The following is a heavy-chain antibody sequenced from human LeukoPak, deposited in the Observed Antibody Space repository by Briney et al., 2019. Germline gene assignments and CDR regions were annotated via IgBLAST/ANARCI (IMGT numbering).Heavy chain of an antibody. Sequence: PSETLSLTCTVSGGSISSSSYYWGWIRQPPGKGLEWIGSIYYSGSTYYNPSLKSRVTISVDMSKNQFSLKLSSVTAADTAVYYCAREPSLARPGGRFDPWGQGTLVTVSS. D-gene: IGHD3-16*01. CDR1: GGSISSSSYY. CDR3: AREPSLARPGGRFDP. J-gene: IGHJ5*02. CDR2: IYYSGST. V-gene: IGHV4-39*07.